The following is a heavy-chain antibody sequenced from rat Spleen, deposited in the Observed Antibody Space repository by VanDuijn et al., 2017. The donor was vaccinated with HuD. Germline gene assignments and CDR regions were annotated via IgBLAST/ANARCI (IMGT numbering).Heavy chain of an antibody. J-gene: IGHJ2*01. CDR2: ISYDGSST. CDR3: TATEDY. CDR1: GFTFSNYD. Sequence: EVQLVESGGGLVQPGRSMKLSCAASGFTFSNYDMAWVRQAPTKGLEWVASISYDGSSTYYRDSVKGRFTISRDNAKSTLYLQMDSLRSEDTATYYCTATEDYWGQGVMVTVSS. D-gene: IGHD1-11*01. V-gene: IGHV5-20*01.